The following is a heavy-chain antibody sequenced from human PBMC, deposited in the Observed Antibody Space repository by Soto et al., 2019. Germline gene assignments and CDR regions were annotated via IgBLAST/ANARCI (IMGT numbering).Heavy chain of an antibody. D-gene: IGHD3-3*01. Sequence: QLQLQESGPGLVKPSETLSLTCTVSGGSISSSSYYWGWIRQPPGKGLEWIGSIYYSGSTYYNPSLKSRVTISVDTSKNQFSLKLSSVTAADTAVYYCALIRTIFGVVIYHDAFDIWGQGTMVTVSS. V-gene: IGHV4-39*01. J-gene: IGHJ3*02. CDR3: ALIRTIFGVVIYHDAFDI. CDR1: GGSISSSSYY. CDR2: IYYSGST.